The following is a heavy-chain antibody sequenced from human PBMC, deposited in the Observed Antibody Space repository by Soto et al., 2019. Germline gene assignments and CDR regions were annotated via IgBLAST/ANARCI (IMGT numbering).Heavy chain of an antibody. CDR2: ISSSSRYI. V-gene: IGHV3-21*06. CDR3: ARDLAAVPGKFDS. J-gene: IGHJ4*02. CDR1: AFTFNTYS. Sequence: EVQLVESGGGLVKPGGSLRLSCTASAFTFNTYSMNWVRQAPGKGLEWGSSISSSSRYIYYTDSVKGRFTVSRDNAKNSLYLQMNSLRAEDTAVYYCARDLAAVPGKFDSWGQGTLVTVSS. D-gene: IGHD6-19*01.